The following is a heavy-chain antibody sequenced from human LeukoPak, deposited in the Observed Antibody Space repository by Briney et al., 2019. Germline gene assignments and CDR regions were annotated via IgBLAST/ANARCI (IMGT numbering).Heavy chain of an antibody. CDR3: ARGHVDYYDSSGYYYYGMDV. CDR2: INSDGSST. Sequence: PGGSLRLSCAASGFTFSSYWMHWVRHAPGKGLVWVSRINSDGSSTSYADSVKGRFTISRDNAKNTLYLQMNSLRAEDTAVYYCARGHVDYYDSSGYYYYGMDVWGQGTTVTVSS. D-gene: IGHD3-22*01. V-gene: IGHV3-74*01. CDR1: GFTFSSYW. J-gene: IGHJ6*02.